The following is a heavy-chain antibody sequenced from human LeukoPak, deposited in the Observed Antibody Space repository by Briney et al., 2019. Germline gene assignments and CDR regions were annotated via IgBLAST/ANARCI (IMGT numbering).Heavy chain of an antibody. CDR3: ARGDWGIVVVVAASAAFDI. D-gene: IGHD2-15*01. V-gene: IGHV3-30*04. Sequence: GGSLRLSCAASGFTFSSYAMHWVRQAPGKGREWVAVISYDGSNKYYADSVKGRFTISRDNSKNTLYLQMNSLRAEDTAVYYCARGDWGIVVVVAASAAFDIWGQGTMVTVSS. J-gene: IGHJ3*02. CDR1: GFTFSSYA. CDR2: ISYDGSNK.